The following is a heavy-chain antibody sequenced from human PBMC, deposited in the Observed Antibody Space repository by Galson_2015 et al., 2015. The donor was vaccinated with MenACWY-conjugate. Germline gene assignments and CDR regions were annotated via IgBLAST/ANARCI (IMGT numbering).Heavy chain of an antibody. CDR1: GFSLTSSGMS. CDR3: ARATTGHNHFYYYMDD. D-gene: IGHD1-1*01. CDR2: IDWVGDR. V-gene: IGHV2-70*20. Sequence: PALVKPTQTLTLTCSVSGFSLTSSGMSVTWVRQSPGKALDWLAVIDWVGDRYYSTSLKTRLTIPRDTFKNQVVLSLTDVDPIDTGTYFCARATTGHNHFYYYMDDWGKGTAVIVS. J-gene: IGHJ6*03.